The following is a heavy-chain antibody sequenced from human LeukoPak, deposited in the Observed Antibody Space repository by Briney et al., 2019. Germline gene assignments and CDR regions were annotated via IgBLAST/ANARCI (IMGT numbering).Heavy chain of an antibody. V-gene: IGHV3-66*01. J-gene: IGHJ4*02. Sequence: GGSLRLSCAASGFTVSSNYMSWVRQAPGKGLEWVSVIYSGGSTYYADYVKGRFTISRDNSKNTLYLQVNGLRTEDTAVYYCAKDRLLNCRGDCYIFDYWGQGTVVTVSS. D-gene: IGHD2-21*02. CDR2: IYSGGST. CDR3: AKDRLLNCRGDCYIFDY. CDR1: GFTVSSNY.